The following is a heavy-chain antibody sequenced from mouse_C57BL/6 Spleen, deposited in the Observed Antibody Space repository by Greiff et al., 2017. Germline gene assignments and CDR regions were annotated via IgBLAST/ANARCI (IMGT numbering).Heavy chain of an antibody. CDR1: GFSLTSYG. Sequence: VQVVESGPGLVQPSQSLSITCTVSGFSLTSYGVHWVRQSPGKGLEWLGVIWSGGSTDYNAAFISRLSISKDNSKSQVFFKMNSLQADDTAIYYCARECLNWWYFDVWGTGTTVTVSS. CDR2: IWSGGST. V-gene: IGHV2-2*01. J-gene: IGHJ1*03. CDR3: ARECLNWWYFDV. D-gene: IGHD6-1*01.